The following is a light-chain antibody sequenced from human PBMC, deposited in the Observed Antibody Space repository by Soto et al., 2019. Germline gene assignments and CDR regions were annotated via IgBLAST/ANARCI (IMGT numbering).Light chain of an antibody. J-gene: IGLJ2*01. CDR1: SSDVGGYNY. Sequence: QSVLTQPRSVSGSPGQSVTISCTGTSSDVGGYNYVSWYQQHPGKAPKLMTYDVSKRPSGVPDRFSGSKSGNTASLTISGLQAEDEADYYCCSYAGSYTCYVVFGGGTKLTVL. CDR2: DVS. V-gene: IGLV2-11*01. CDR3: CSYAGSYTCYVV.